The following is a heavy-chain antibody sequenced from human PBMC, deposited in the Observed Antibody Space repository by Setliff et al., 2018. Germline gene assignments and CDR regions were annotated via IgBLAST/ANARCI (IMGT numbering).Heavy chain of an antibody. J-gene: IGHJ3*01. CDR1: GGSISSSGYY. D-gene: IGHD3-3*01. CDR2: INHSGST. CDR3: ARELKSVSDAFDV. Sequence: PSETLSLTCTVSGGSISSSGYYWSWIRQPPGKGLEWIGEINHSGSTNYNPSLKTRVTISVDTSKNQFSLTLSSVTAADTAVYYCARELKSVSDAFDVWGKGTVVTVSS. V-gene: IGHV4-39*07.